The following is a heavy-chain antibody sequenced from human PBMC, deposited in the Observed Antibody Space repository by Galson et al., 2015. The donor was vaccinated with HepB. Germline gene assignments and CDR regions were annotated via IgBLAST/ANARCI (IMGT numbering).Heavy chain of an antibody. CDR1: AGTFNTYV. CDR2: ITPMFNSS. J-gene: IGHJ4*02. V-gene: IGHV1-69*06. CDR3: ATSAEYHIVGATPNFDY. D-gene: IGHD1-26*01. Sequence: SVKVSCKASAGTFNTYVISWVRQAPGQGLEWMGGITPMFNSSYYAQKFRGRVTISADISTTTAYVELSRLRSEDTAVYYCATSAEYHIVGATPNFDYWGQGTLVTVSS.